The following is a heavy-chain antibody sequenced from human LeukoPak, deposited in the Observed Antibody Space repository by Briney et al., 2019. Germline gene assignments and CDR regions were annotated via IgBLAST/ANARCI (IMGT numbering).Heavy chain of an antibody. D-gene: IGHD2-15*01. V-gene: IGHV3-21*01. J-gene: IGHJ5*02. CDR2: ISSSSSYI. Sequence: GGSLRLSCVVSGFTFSTFTMNWVRQAPGKGLEWVSCISSSSSYIYYADSVKGRFTISRDNAKNSLYLQMNSLRAEDTAVYYCARGSGWFDPWGQGTLVTVSS. CDR3: ARGSGWFDP. CDR1: GFTFSTFT.